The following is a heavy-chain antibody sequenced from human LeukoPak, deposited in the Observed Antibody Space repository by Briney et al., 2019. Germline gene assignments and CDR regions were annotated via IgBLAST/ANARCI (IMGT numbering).Heavy chain of an antibody. CDR2: INHSGST. V-gene: IGHV4-34*01. CDR1: GGSFSGYY. J-gene: IGHJ4*02. CDR3: ARVDRVVVAATY. D-gene: IGHD2-15*01. Sequence: PSETLSLTCAVYGGSFSGYYWSWIRQPPGKGLEWIGEINHSGSTNYNPSLKSRVTISVDTSKNQFSLKLSSVTAADTAVYYCARVDRVVVAATYWGQGTLVTVSS.